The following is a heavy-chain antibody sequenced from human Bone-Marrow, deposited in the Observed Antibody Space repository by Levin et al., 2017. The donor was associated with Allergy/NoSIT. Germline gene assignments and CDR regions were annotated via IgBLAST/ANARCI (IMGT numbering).Heavy chain of an antibody. V-gene: IGHV4-4*02. CDR3: ARESRLWTGSYHNDAFNI. Sequence: GSLRLSCSVSGGSIAVDHWLNWVRQVPGMGLEWIGEIYHTGYTNYNPSLRSRVTMSVDTSKNQFSLTLNSVTAADTAVYYCARESRLWTGSYHNDAFNIWGQGTMVTVSS. D-gene: IGHD3/OR15-3a*01. CDR1: GGSIAVDHW. J-gene: IGHJ3*02. CDR2: IYHTGYT.